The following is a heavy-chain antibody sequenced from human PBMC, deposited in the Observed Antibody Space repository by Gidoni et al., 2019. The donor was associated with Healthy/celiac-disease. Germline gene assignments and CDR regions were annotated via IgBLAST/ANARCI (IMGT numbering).Heavy chain of an antibody. D-gene: IGHD1-26*01. J-gene: IGHJ4*02. CDR3: AKGHLGSGSYSDY. Sequence: EVQLVESGGGLVQPGGSLRLSWPASGFTFSSYAMSWVRQAPGKGLGWVSAISGSGGSTYYADSVKGRFTISRDNSKNTLYLQMNSLRAEDTAVYYCAKGHLGSGSYSDYWGQGTLVTVSS. V-gene: IGHV3-23*04. CDR1: GFTFSSYA. CDR2: ISGSGGST.